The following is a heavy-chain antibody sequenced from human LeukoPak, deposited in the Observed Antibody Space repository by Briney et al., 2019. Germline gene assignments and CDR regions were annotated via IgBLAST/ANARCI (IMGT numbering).Heavy chain of an antibody. Sequence: GGSLQISCQGSGSIFTSYWIGGGRPVPGKGREGMGIIYPGDSDTKYSPSFQGQFTISADKSISTAYLQWSSLKASDTAMYYCARGYPYCSGGSCFLDYWGQGTLVTVSS. CDR2: IYPGDSDT. D-gene: IGHD2-15*01. CDR3: ARGYPYCSGGSCFLDY. J-gene: IGHJ4*02. CDR1: GSIFTSYW. V-gene: IGHV5-51*01.